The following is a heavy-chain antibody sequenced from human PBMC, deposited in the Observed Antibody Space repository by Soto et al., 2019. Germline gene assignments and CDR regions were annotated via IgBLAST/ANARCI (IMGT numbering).Heavy chain of an antibody. J-gene: IGHJ6*02. CDR1: GGSIRSGGYS. V-gene: IGHV4-30-2*01. CDR3: ARGVSSSLKRFYHGLDV. D-gene: IGHD6-6*01. CDR2: VYHSGST. Sequence: SETLSLTCSVSGGSIRSGGYSWSWIRQPPGKVLEWIGYVYHSGSTYYSSSLKSRVTISVDLSNNQISLKLTSVTAADTGVYYCARGVSSSLKRFYHGLDVWGQGTTVTVSS.